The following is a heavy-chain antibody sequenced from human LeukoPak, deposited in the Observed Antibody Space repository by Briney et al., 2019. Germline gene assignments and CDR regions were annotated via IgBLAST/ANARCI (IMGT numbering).Heavy chain of an antibody. D-gene: IGHD3-10*01. V-gene: IGHV3-11*05. J-gene: IGHJ4*02. CDR2: ISSSSSYT. Sequence: PGVSLRLSCAASGFTFSDYYMSWIRQAPGKGLEWVSYISSSSSYTNYADSVKGRFTISRDNAKNSLYLQMNSLRAEDTAVYYCARDVESMVGVGVWGQGTLVTVSS. CDR3: ARDVESMVGVGV. CDR1: GFTFSDYY.